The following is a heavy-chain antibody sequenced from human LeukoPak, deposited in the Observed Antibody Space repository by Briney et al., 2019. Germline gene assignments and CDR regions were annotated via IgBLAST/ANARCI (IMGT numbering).Heavy chain of an antibody. Sequence: PSETLSLTCSVSGYSISSGYYWGWIRQPPGRGLEWIGNIYHRGSTYYNPSLKSRVTISIDTSKNQFSLKLTSVTAADTAVYYCAAGGGQLPDYWGQGTLVTVSS. J-gene: IGHJ4*02. CDR1: GYSISSGYY. D-gene: IGHD2-2*01. CDR3: AAGGGQLPDY. CDR2: IYHRGST. V-gene: IGHV4-38-2*02.